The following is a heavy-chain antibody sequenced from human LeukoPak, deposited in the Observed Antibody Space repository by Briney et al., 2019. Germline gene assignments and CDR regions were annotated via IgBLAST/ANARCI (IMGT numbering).Heavy chain of an antibody. CDR1: GGSISSYY. CDR2: IYYSGST. CDR3: ARQDSSGYPLDY. J-gene: IGHJ4*02. Sequence: SSETLSLTCTVSGGSISSYYWSWIRQPPGKGLEWIGYIYYSGSTNYDPSLKSRVTISVDTSKNQFSLKLSSVTAADTAVYYCARQDSSGYPLDYWGQGTLVTVSS. D-gene: IGHD3-22*01. V-gene: IGHV4-59*08.